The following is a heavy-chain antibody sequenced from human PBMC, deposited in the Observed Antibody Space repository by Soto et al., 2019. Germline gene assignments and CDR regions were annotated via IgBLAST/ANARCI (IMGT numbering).Heavy chain of an antibody. D-gene: IGHD5-12*01. CDR3: ARQYEYVSVLIYGMDV. V-gene: IGHV4-61*01. Sequence: QVQLQESGPGLVKPSETLSLTCTVSGGSVSSGSYYWSWIRQPPGKGLEWIGYIYYSGSTNYNPSLKSRVTISVDTSKNQFSLKLSSVTAADTAVYYCARQYEYVSVLIYGMDVWGQGTTVTVSS. CDR2: IYYSGST. J-gene: IGHJ6*02. CDR1: GGSVSSGSYY.